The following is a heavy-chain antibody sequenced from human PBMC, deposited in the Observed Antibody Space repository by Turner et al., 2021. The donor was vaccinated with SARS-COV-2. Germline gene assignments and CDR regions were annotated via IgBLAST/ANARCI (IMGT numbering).Heavy chain of an antibody. D-gene: IGHD6-13*01. CDR2: IYYSGST. CDR1: GGSISSSSYY. Sequence: QLQLQESGPGLAKPSETLSLTCTVSGGSISSSSYYWGWIRQPPGKGLEWIGSIYYSGSTYYDPSLKSRVTISVDTSKNQFSLKLSSVTAADTAVYYCATLVARQLVKAGWYFDLWGRGTLVTVSS. CDR3: ATLVARQLVKAGWYFDL. J-gene: IGHJ2*01. V-gene: IGHV4-39*01.